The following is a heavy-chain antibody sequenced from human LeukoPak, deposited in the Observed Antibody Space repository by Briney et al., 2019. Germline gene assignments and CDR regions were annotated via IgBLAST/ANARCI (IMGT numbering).Heavy chain of an antibody. J-gene: IGHJ4*02. CDR1: GGSISSGGYS. D-gene: IGHD3-3*01. Sequence: SQTLSLTCAVSGGSISSGGYSWSWIRQPPGKGLEWIGYIYYSGSTYYNPSLKSRVTISVDTSKNQFSLKLSSVTAADTAVYYCARGFWSGYYNDYWGQGTLVTVSP. CDR3: ARGFWSGYYNDY. V-gene: IGHV4-30-2*05. CDR2: IYYSGST.